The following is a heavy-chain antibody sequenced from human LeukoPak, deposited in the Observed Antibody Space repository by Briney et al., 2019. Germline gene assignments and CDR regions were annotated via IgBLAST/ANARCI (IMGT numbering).Heavy chain of an antibody. CDR1: EFSFSSYW. D-gene: IGHD4-17*01. Sequence: GGSLRLSCVASEFSFSSYWMSWVRQAPGKGLEWVANIKEDGSEKYYVDAVKGRFTISRDNAKNSLYLQMNSLRAEDTAVYYCARDPNYGDYIYYYYMDVWGKGTTVTVAS. CDR2: IKEDGSEK. V-gene: IGHV3-7*01. CDR3: ARDPNYGDYIYYYYMDV. J-gene: IGHJ6*03.